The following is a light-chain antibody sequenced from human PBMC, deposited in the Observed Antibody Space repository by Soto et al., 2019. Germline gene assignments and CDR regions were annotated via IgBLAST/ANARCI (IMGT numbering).Light chain of an antibody. CDR3: QQYNSYSGT. CDR2: DAP. J-gene: IGKJ1*01. CDR1: QSISSW. V-gene: IGKV1-5*01. Sequence: DIQMTQSPSTLSAAVGDRVTITCRASQSISSWLAWYQQKPGKAPNLLIYDAPSLESGVPSRFSGSGSGTEFTLTISSLQPDDFATYYCQQYNSYSGTFGQGTKVDIK.